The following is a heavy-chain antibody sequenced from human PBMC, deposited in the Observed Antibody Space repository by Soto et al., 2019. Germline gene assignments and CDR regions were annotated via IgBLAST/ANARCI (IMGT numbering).Heavy chain of an antibody. D-gene: IGHD6-6*01. CDR1: GGSISSSNW. CDR2: IYHSGST. CDR3: ARTEARSEFDY. V-gene: IGHV4-4*02. Sequence: SETLSLTFAVSGGSISSSNWWSWVRQPPGKGLEWIGEIYHSGSTNYNPSLKGRVTISVDKSKNQFSLKLSSVTAADTAVYYCARTEARSEFDYWGQGTLVTVSS. J-gene: IGHJ4*02.